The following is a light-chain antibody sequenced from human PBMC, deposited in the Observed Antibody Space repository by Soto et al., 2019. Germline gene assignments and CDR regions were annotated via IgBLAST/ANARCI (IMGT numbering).Light chain of an antibody. CDR1: QSISSW. Sequence: DIQMTQSPSTLSASVGDRVTITCRASQSISSWLAWYQQKPGNAPKLLIYDASSLESGVPSRFSGSGSGTEFTLTSRSLQPDDFATYYRQKYKRSFTFGPGTKVEIK. V-gene: IGKV1-5*01. CDR2: DAS. J-gene: IGKJ3*01. CDR3: QKYKRSFT.